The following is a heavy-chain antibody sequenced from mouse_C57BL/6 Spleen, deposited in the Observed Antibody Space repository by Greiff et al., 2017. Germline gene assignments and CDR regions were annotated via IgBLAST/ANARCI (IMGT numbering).Heavy chain of an antibody. J-gene: IGHJ1*03. CDR2: ISSGGGYT. CDR3: ASYYGYDWYFDV. V-gene: IGHV5-6*01. D-gene: IGHD2-2*01. CDR1: GFTFSSYG. Sequence: EVHLVESGGDLVKPGGSLKLSCAASGFTFSSYGMSWVRQTPDKRLEWVATISSGGGYTYYPDSVKGRVTISRDNAKNTLYIRMSSLKSEDTAMYYCASYYGYDWYFDVWGTGTTVTVSS.